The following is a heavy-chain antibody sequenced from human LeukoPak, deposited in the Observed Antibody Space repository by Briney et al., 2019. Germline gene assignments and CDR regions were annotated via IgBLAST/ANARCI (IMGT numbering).Heavy chain of an antibody. V-gene: IGHV1-18*01. Sequence: GASVRVSCKASGYTFTSYGISWVRQAPGQGLEWMGWISAYNGNTNYAQKLQGRVTMTTDTSTSTAYMELRSLRSDDTAVYYCARMVRTTVTTDFDYWGQGTLVTVSS. CDR3: ARMVRTTVTTDFDY. CDR1: GYTFTSYG. CDR2: ISAYNGNT. J-gene: IGHJ4*02. D-gene: IGHD4-17*01.